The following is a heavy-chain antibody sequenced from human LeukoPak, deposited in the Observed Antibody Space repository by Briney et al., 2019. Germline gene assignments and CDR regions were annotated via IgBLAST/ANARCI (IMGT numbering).Heavy chain of an antibody. Sequence: PGGSLRLSCAASGFTFSSYATSWVRQAPGKGLEWVSAISGSGGSTYYADSVKGRFTISRDNSKNTLYLQMNSLRAEDTAVYYCAKGQRWLPTGDYWGQGTLVTVSS. CDR3: AKGQRWLPTGDY. D-gene: IGHD4-23*01. J-gene: IGHJ4*02. CDR1: GFTFSSYA. V-gene: IGHV3-23*01. CDR2: ISGSGGST.